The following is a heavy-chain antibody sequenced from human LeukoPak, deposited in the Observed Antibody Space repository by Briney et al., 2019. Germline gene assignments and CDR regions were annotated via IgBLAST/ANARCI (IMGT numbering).Heavy chain of an antibody. CDR1: GFTFSGYA. J-gene: IGHJ4*02. D-gene: IGHD5-12*01. CDR3: AKDIGVYSSYAVDYSDY. CDR2: ISGSAGSP. V-gene: IGHV3-23*01. Sequence: GGSLRLSCAASGFTFSGYAMSWVRQAPGKGLEWVSSISGSAGSPYYADSVKGRLTVSRDNSKITLYLQMNSRRAEDTAVYYCAKDIGVYSSYAVDYSDYWGQGTLVTVSS.